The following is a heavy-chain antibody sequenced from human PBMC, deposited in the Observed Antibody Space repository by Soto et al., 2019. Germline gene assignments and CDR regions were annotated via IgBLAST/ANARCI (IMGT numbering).Heavy chain of an antibody. CDR2: INDSGST. CDR3: VTGLLRYGRDY. V-gene: IGHV4-34*01. J-gene: IGHJ4*02. D-gene: IGHD3-16*01. Sequence: QVQLQQWGAGLLKPSETLSLTCAVFGGSFSGDYWSWIRQHPGKGLEWIGEINDSGSTNYYPSLKRRVTISVDMSKNQFSRQLTSVTAADTAMYFCVTGLLRYGRDYWGQGALVTVSS. CDR1: GGSFSGDY.